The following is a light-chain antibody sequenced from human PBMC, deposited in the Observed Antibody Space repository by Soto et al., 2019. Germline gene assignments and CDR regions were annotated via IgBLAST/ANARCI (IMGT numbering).Light chain of an antibody. CDR2: GAS. Sequence: EIVLTQSPGTLSLSPGERATLSCRASQSVTSSYLAWYQQKPGQAPRLLIYGASSRATGIPDRFSCSGSGTDFTLTISRLEPEDFAVYYCQQYGNSPLTFGGGTKVEIK. V-gene: IGKV3-20*01. CDR3: QQYGNSPLT. J-gene: IGKJ4*01. CDR1: QSVTSSY.